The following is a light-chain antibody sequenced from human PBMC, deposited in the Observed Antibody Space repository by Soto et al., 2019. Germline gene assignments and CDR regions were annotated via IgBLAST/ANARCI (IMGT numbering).Light chain of an antibody. Sequence: TQSPSVLSASVGDTVTITCRASQSVSSNLAWYQQKPGQAPRLLIYGASTRATGIPARFSGSGSGTEFTLTISSLQSEDFAVYYCQQYNNWPPITFGQGTKVDIK. V-gene: IGKV3-15*01. CDR2: GAS. CDR1: QSVSSN. J-gene: IGKJ1*01. CDR3: QQYNNWPPIT.